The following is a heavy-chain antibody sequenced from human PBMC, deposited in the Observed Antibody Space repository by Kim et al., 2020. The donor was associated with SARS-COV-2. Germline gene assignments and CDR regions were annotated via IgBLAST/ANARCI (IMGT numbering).Heavy chain of an antibody. V-gene: IGHV4-61*02. Sequence: SETLSLTCTVSGGSISSGSYYWSWIRQPAGKGLEWIGRIYTSGSTNYNPSLKSRVTISVDTSKNQFSLKLSSVTAADTAAYYCARSLRWVKGYCSSTSCQRAGMDVWGQGTTVTVSS. J-gene: IGHJ6*02. CDR2: IYTSGST. CDR3: ARSLRWVKGYCSSTSCQRAGMDV. CDR1: GGSISSGSYY. D-gene: IGHD2-2*01.